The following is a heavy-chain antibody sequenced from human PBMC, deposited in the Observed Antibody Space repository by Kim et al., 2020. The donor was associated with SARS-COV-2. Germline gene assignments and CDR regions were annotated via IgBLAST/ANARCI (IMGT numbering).Heavy chain of an antibody. J-gene: IGHJ4*02. CDR2: INQSGSEK. V-gene: IGHV3-7*01. CDR1: GFTFRNYW. CDR3: ARDVGWGAIDY. D-gene: IGHD7-27*01. Sequence: GGSLRLSCEASGFTFRNYWMIWVRQAPGKAPEWLAEINQSGSEKNYVDSVKGRFTISRDNTKNSLYLQLISLRAEDTAVYYCARDVGWGAIDYWGQGTLVTVSS.